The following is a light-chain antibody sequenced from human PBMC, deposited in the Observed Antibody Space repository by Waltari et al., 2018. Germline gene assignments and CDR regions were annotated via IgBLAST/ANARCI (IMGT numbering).Light chain of an antibody. CDR2: DVS. Sequence: QSALTQPPSASGSPGQSVTIPCTGSSSDLGAYEFVSWYQQHAGKAPKLMIYDVSKRPSGVPDRFFGSKSGNTASLTVSGLRAEDEADYYCASYAGNNNYVFGGGTKVTVL. V-gene: IGLV2-8*01. J-gene: IGLJ6*01. CDR1: SSDLGAYEF. CDR3: ASYAGNNNYV.